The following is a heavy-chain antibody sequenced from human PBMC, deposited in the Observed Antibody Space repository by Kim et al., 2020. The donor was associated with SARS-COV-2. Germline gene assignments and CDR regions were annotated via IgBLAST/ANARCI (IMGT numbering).Heavy chain of an antibody. CDR2: ISGSGGST. Sequence: GGSLRLSCAASGFTFSSYAMSWVRQAPGKGLEWVSAISGSGGSTYYADSVKGRFTISRDNSKNTLYLQMNRLRAEDTAVYYCAKKRTFYYDSSGYYYWGQGTLVTVPS. V-gene: IGHV3-23*01. D-gene: IGHD3-22*01. CDR1: GFTFSSYA. J-gene: IGHJ4*02. CDR3: AKKRTFYYDSSGYYY.